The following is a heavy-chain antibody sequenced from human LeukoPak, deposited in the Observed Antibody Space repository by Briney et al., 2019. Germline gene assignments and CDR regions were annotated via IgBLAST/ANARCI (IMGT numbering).Heavy chain of an antibody. J-gene: IGHJ4*02. CDR1: GFTFSSYS. D-gene: IGHD6-13*01. CDR2: ISSSSYI. CDR3: ARGAGIAAAGDY. Sequence: GGSLRLSCAASGFTFSSYSMNWVRQAPGKGLEWVSSISSSSYIYYADSVKGRFTISRDNAKNSLYLQMNGLRAEDTAVYYCARGAGIAAAGDYWGQGTLVTVSS. V-gene: IGHV3-21*01.